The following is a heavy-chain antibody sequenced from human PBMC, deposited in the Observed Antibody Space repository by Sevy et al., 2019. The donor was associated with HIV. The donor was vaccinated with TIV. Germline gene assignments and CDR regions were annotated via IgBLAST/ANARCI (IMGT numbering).Heavy chain of an antibody. D-gene: IGHD4-17*01. CDR1: GFTFSTYW. V-gene: IGHV3-7*01. CDR3: ARDLAHGSEDYGDYYFDY. CDR2: IKYDGSEK. J-gene: IGHJ4*02. Sequence: GGSLRLSCAASGFTFSTYWMTWVRQAPGTGLEWVANIKYDGSEKYYVDSVKGRFTISRANAKNSLYLQMNSLRAEDTAVYYCARDLAHGSEDYGDYYFDYWGQGTLVTVSS.